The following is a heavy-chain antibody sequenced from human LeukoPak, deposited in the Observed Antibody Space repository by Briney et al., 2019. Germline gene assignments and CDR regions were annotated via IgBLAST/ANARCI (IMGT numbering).Heavy chain of an antibody. Sequence: GGSLRLSCAASGFTFSSYAMSWVRQAPGKGLEWVSAISGSGGSTFYADSVKGWFTISRDNSKNTLYLQMNSLRAEDTAVYFCARGYSSASYWGQGTLVTVSS. CDR3: ARGYSSASY. J-gene: IGHJ4*02. D-gene: IGHD6-25*01. V-gene: IGHV3-23*01. CDR1: GFTFSSYA. CDR2: ISGSGGST.